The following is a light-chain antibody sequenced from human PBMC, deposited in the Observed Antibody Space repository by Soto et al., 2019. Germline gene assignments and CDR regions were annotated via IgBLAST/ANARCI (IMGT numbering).Light chain of an antibody. Sequence: QSAPTQPASVSGSPGQSITISCTGTSSDVGGYNYVSWHQQHPGKAPKLMIYDVSNRPSGVSNRFSGSKSGNTASLTISGLQAEDEADYYCSSYTSSSTLLYVFGTGTKLTVL. CDR1: SSDVGGYNY. CDR3: SSYTSSSTLLYV. CDR2: DVS. J-gene: IGLJ1*01. V-gene: IGLV2-14*01.